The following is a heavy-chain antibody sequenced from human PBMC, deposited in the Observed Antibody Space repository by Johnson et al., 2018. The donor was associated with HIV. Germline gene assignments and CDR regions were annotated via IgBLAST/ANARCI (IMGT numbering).Heavy chain of an antibody. V-gene: IGHV3-48*04. CDR2: ISSSGSTI. Sequence: VQLVESGGGVVQPGGSLRLSCAASGFTFSSYGMHWVRQAPGTGLEWVSYISSSGSTIYYADSVKGRFTISRDNAKTSLYLQMNSLRAEDTAVYYCAREPRGPSSGSRIPDAFDIWGQGTMVTVSS. CDR1: GFTFSSYG. D-gene: IGHD3-10*01. CDR3: AREPRGPSSGSRIPDAFDI. J-gene: IGHJ3*02.